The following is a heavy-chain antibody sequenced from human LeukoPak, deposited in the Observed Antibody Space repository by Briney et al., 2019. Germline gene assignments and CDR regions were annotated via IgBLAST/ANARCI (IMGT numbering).Heavy chain of an antibody. CDR2: ISGSGGST. D-gene: IGHD4-17*01. V-gene: IGHV3-23*01. CDR1: GFTFSSYG. J-gene: IGHJ3*02. CDR3: AKDYRLRGNAFDI. Sequence: GGSLRLSCAASGFTFSSYGMSWVRQAPGKGLEWVSAISGSGGSTYYADSVKGRFTISRDNSKNTLYLQMNSLRAEDTAVYYCAKDYRLRGNAFDIWGQGTMVTVSS.